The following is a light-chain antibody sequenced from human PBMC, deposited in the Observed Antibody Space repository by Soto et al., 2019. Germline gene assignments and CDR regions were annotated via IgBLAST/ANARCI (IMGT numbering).Light chain of an antibody. CDR1: QTVSSSY. Sequence: ERVVSECPPTRSGSAGENDIWSGRARQTVSSSYLAWYQQKPGLAPRLLIYDASSRATGIPDRFSGSGSGTDFTLTISRLEPDDFAVYYCQQYNNYSRTLGQGSEVDIK. J-gene: IGKJ1*01. V-gene: IGKV3D-20*01. CDR2: DAS. CDR3: QQYNNYSRT.